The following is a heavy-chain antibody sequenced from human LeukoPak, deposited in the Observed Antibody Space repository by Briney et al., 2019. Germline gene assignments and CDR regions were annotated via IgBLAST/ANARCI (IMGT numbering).Heavy chain of an antibody. CDR2: IIPIFGTA. CDR3: ARTFGVELSDAFDI. CDR1: GGTFSSYA. J-gene: IGHJ3*02. D-gene: IGHD3-3*01. Sequence: GASVKVSCKASGGTFSSYAISWVRQAPGQGLEWMGGIIPIFGTANYAQKFQGRVTITTDESTSTAYMELSSLRSDDTAVYYCARTFGVELSDAFDIWGQGTMVTVSS. V-gene: IGHV1-69*05.